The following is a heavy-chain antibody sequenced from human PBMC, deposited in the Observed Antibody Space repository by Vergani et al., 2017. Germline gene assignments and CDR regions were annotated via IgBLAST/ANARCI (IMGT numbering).Heavy chain of an antibody. J-gene: IGHJ4*02. Sequence: VQLVESGGGLVKPGGSLRLSCAASGFTFSSYAMSWVRQAPGKGLEWVSAISGSGGSTYYADSVKGRFTISRDNSKNTLYLQMNSLRAEDTAVYYCAKGNYYGSGSSLYYFDYWGQGTLVTVSS. V-gene: IGHV3-23*04. D-gene: IGHD3-10*01. CDR3: AKGNYYGSGSSLYYFDY. CDR1: GFTFSSYA. CDR2: ISGSGGST.